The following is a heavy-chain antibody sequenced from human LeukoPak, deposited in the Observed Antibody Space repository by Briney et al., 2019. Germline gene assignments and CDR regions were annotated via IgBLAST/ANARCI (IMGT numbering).Heavy chain of an antibody. V-gene: IGHV5-51*01. CDR2: IYPGDSDT. CDR1: GSRFTSYW. CDR3: ARHVSGYSSSWYDY. D-gene: IGHD6-13*01. J-gene: IGHJ4*02. Sequence: GASLKISCKGSGSRFTSYWIGWVRQMPGKGLEWMGIIYPGDSDTRYSPSFQGQVTISADKSTSTAYLQWSSLKALDTAMYYCARHVSGYSSSWYDYWGQGTLVTVSS.